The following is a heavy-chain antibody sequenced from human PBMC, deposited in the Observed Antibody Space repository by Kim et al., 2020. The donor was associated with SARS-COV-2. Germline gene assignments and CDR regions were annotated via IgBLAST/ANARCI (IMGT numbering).Heavy chain of an antibody. CDR2: INHSGST. V-gene: IGHV4-34*01. D-gene: IGHD3-10*01. Sequence: SETLSLTCAVYGGSLSGYYWSWIRQPPGKGLEWIGEINHSGSTNYNPSLKSRVTVSVDTSKNQFSLKLSSVTAADTAVYYCARGPLQGSGLYYINYWGQG. CDR1: GGSLSGYY. CDR3: ARGPLQGSGLYYINY. J-gene: IGHJ4*02.